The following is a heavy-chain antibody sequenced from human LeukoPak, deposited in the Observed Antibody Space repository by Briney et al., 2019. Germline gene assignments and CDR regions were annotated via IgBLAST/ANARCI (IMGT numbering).Heavy chain of an antibody. V-gene: IGHV1-8*01. J-gene: IGHJ6*03. CDR2: MNPNSGNT. CDR3: ARGVNYDFWSGSYYSYYYMEV. D-gene: IGHD3-3*01. CDR1: GYTFTSYD. Sequence: ASVKVSCKASGYTFTSYDINWVRQAAGQRLEWMGWMNPNSGNTGYAQKFQGRVTITRDMSISTAYMELSGLTSEDTAVYYCARGVNYDFWSGSYYSYYYMEVWGKGTTVTVSS.